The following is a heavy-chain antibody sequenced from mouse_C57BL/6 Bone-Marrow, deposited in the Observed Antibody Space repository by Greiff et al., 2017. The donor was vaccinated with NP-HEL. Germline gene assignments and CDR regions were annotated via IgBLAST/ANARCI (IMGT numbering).Heavy chain of an antibody. CDR3: ARHYAMDY. V-gene: IGHV5-15*01. CDR1: GFTFSDYG. J-gene: IGHJ4*01. Sequence: EVNLVESGGGLVQPGGSLKLSCAASGFTFSDYGMAWVRQAPRKGPEWVAFISNLAYSIYYADTVTGRFTISRENAKNTLYLEMSSLRSEDTAMYYCARHYAMDYWGQGTSVTVSS. CDR2: ISNLAYSI.